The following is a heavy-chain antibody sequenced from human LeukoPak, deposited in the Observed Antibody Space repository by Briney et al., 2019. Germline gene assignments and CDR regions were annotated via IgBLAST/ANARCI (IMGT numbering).Heavy chain of an antibody. V-gene: IGHV4-39*01. Sequence: SETLSLTCAVSGASISGSGFYLGWIRQPPGKGLEWIGNIYYTGSTYYNASLQSRVTISIDTSKNQFSLRLNSVTAADTAMYYCVKSGGYGLIDYWGQGTLVTVSS. D-gene: IGHD1-26*01. CDR1: GASISGSGFY. CDR2: IYYTGST. J-gene: IGHJ4*02. CDR3: VKSGGYGLIDY.